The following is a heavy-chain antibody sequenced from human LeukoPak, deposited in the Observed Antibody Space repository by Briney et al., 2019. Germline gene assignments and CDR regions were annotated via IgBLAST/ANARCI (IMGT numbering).Heavy chain of an antibody. D-gene: IGHD2-8*01. CDR2: ISGSGGST. CDR1: GFTFSSYA. Sequence: GGSLRLSCAASGFTFSSYAMSWARQAPGKGLEWVSAISGSGGSTYYADSVKGRFTISRANSKNTLYLQMNTLRAEDTAVYYCAYDSSLMVYAISPHYWGQGTLVTVCS. V-gene: IGHV3-23*01. J-gene: IGHJ4*02. CDR3: AYDSSLMVYAISPHY.